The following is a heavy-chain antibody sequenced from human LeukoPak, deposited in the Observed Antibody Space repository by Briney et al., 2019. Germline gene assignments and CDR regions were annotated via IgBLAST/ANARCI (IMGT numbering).Heavy chain of an antibody. CDR1: GGTFSSYA. V-gene: IGHV1-69*04. J-gene: IGHJ4*02. D-gene: IGHD3-22*01. Sequence: SVKVSCKASGGTFSSYAISWVRQAPGQGLEWMGRIIPIPGIANYAQKLQGRVTITADKSTSTAYMELSSLRSEDTAVYYCARDLGDSSGYYLIDYWGQGTLVTVSS. CDR3: ARDLGDSSGYYLIDY. CDR2: IIPIPGIA.